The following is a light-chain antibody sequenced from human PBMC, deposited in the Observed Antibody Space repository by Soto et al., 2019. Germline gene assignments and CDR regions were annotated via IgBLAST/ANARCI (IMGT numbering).Light chain of an antibody. J-gene: IGKJ1*01. V-gene: IGKV1-27*01. CDR1: QGISNY. CDR2: AAS. CDR3: QKYNSAPRT. Sequence: DIQMTQSPSSLSASVGDRVTITCRASQGISNYLAWYQHKPGKVPKLLIYAASTLQSGVPSRFSGSGSGTDFTLTIISLQPEDVATYYWQKYNSAPRTFGQGTKVEIK.